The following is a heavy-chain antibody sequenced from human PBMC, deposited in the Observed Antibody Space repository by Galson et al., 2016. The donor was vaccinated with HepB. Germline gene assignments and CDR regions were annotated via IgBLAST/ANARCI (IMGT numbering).Heavy chain of an antibody. Sequence: SETLSLTCIVSGGSISRYSWSWIRQPPGKGLEFIGSIYYSGSTDYYPSLKSRVTISVDTSKNQFSLKLTSVTAADTAVYYCAKEKVAAAGRTDAFDIWGQGTMVTVSS. CDR2: IYYSGST. CDR3: AKEKVAAAGRTDAFDI. CDR1: GGSISRYS. J-gene: IGHJ3*02. D-gene: IGHD6-13*01. V-gene: IGHV4-59*01.